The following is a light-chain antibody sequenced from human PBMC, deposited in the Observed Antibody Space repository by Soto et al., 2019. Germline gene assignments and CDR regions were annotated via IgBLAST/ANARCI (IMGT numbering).Light chain of an antibody. V-gene: IGLV2-18*02. Sequence: QSALTQPSSVSGSPGQSVTISCTGTSSDVGSYDRVSWYQQPPGTAPKLMIYEVSNRPSGVPERFSGSKSGNTASLTISGLQAEDEADYYCSSYSGSNTLVVFGGGTQLTVL. CDR2: EVS. CDR1: SSDVGSYDR. CDR3: SSYSGSNTLVV. J-gene: IGLJ2*01.